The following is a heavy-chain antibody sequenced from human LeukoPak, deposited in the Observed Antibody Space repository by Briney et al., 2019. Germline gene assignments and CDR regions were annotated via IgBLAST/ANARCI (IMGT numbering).Heavy chain of an antibody. D-gene: IGHD3-3*01. J-gene: IGHJ4*02. CDR1: GFTVSSNY. Sequence: GGSLRLSCAASGFTVSSNYMSWVRQAPGKGLEWVSVIYSGGSTYYADSVKGRFTISRDNSKNTLYLQMNSRRAEDTAVYYCARRLYDEAYFDYWGQGTLVTVSS. V-gene: IGHV3-66*01. CDR3: ARRLYDEAYFDY. CDR2: IYSGGST.